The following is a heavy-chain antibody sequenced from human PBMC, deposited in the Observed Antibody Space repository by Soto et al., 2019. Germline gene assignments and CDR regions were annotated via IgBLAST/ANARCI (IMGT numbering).Heavy chain of an antibody. CDR3: ARGGSLYWYFDL. CDR1: GYTLSDYA. J-gene: IGHJ2*01. Sequence: ASVKASCKASGYTLSDYAMHWVRQAPGQRLEWMGWINAGNGNTKYSQKFQGRVTITRDTSASTAYMELSSLRSEDTAVYYCARGGSLYWYFDLWGRGTLVTVSS. V-gene: IGHV1-3*01. CDR2: INAGNGNT. D-gene: IGHD1-26*01.